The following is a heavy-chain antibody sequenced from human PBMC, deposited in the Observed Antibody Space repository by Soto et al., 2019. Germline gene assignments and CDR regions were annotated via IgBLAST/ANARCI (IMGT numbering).Heavy chain of an antibody. J-gene: IGHJ2*01. CDR3: ARKILGSTTRPNYWYFDL. CDR2: ISGGGDAA. CDR1: GFTFINYA. Sequence: EVQVLESGRGLVQPGGSLRLSCAGSGFTFINYAMNWVRQDPGKGLEWVSSISGGGDAAFFPDSVRGRFTISRDNSKNTVTLQMNSLGVDDTAVYYCARKILGSTTRPNYWYFDLWGRGTLVTVSS. D-gene: IGHD7-27*01. V-gene: IGHV3-23*01.